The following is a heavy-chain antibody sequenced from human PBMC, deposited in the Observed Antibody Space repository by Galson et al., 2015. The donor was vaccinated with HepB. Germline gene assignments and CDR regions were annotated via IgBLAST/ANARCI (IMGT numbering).Heavy chain of an antibody. Sequence: SLRLSCAASGFTFSDYYMSWIRQAPGKGLEWVSYISSSGSTIYYADSVKGRFTISRDNAKNSLYLQMNSLRAEDTAVYYCARDHGGRIAARRTYYYYMDVWGKGTTVTVSS. J-gene: IGHJ6*03. V-gene: IGHV3-11*01. CDR1: GFTFSDYY. D-gene: IGHD6-6*01. CDR2: ISSSGSTI. CDR3: ARDHGGRIAARRTYYYYMDV.